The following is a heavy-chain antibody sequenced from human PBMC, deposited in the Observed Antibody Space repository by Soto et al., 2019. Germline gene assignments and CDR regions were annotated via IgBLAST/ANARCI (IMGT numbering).Heavy chain of an antibody. J-gene: IGHJ5*02. V-gene: IGHV1-8*01. CDR1: GYTFTSYD. Sequence: GASVKVSCKASGYTFTSYDINWVRQATGQGLEWMGWMNPNSGNTGYAQKFQGRVTMTRNTSISTAYMELSSLRSEDTAVYYCARGRIAARPLSPWGQGTLVTVSS. D-gene: IGHD6-6*01. CDR3: ARGRIAARPLSP. CDR2: MNPNSGNT.